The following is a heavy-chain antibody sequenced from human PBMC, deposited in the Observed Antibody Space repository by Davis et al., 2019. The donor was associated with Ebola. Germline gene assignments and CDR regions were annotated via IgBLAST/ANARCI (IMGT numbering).Heavy chain of an antibody. J-gene: IGHJ5*02. CDR1: GGSISSSSYY. D-gene: IGHD6-19*01. CDR2: IYYSGST. V-gene: IGHV4-39*01. Sequence: MPSETLSLTCTVSGGSISSSSYYWGWIRQPPVKGLEWIGSIYYSGSTYYNPSLKSRVTISVDTSKNQFSLKLSAVTAADTAVYYCARTHYSSGWSGWFDPWGQGTLVTVSS. CDR3: ARTHYSSGWSGWFDP.